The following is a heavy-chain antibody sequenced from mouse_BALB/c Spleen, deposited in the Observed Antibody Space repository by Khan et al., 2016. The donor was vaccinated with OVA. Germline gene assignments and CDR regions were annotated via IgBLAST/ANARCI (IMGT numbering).Heavy chain of an antibody. CDR1: GYSFTNYI. Sequence: VQLQQSGPELVKPGASVKISCQASGYSFTNYIIHWVKQNPGQGLEWIGYINPYNDGAKYNEKFKGKATLTSDKSSSTAYMELSGLTSEDSAVXYCARDYVCSFWFAYWGQGTLVTVSA. D-gene: IGHD1-1*01. V-gene: IGHV1S136*01. J-gene: IGHJ3*01. CDR2: INPYNDGA. CDR3: ARDYVCSFWFAY.